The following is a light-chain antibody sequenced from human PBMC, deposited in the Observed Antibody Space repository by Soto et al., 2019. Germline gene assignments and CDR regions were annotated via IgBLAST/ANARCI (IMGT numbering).Light chain of an antibody. Sequence: QSALTQPASVSGSPGQSITISCSGTNSDVGDYNLVSWYQQRPGEAPKLVIFDVSNRPSGVSDRFSGSKSGNTASLTISGLQAEDEGDYFCCSYSTDTTLYVFGSGIKVTVL. V-gene: IGLV2-14*01. CDR2: DVS. CDR3: CSYSTDTTLYV. CDR1: NSDVGDYNL. J-gene: IGLJ1*01.